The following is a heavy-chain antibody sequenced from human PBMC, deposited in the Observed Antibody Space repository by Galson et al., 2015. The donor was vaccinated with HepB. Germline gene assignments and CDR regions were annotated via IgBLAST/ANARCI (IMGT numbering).Heavy chain of an antibody. J-gene: IGHJ5*02. V-gene: IGHV3-74*01. D-gene: IGHD1-26*01. CDR2: INSDGSST. Sequence: SLRLSCAASGFTFSSYWMHWVRQAPGKGLVWVSRINSDGSSTSYADSVKGRFTISRDNAKNTLYLQMNSLRAEDTAVYYCARDGVLLRGVGWFDPWGQGTLVTVSS. CDR3: ARDGVLLRGVGWFDP. CDR1: GFTFSSYW.